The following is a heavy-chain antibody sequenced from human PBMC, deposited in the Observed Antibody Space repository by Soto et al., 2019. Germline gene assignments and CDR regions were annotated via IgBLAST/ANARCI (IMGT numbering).Heavy chain of an antibody. V-gene: IGHV4-59*01. CDR1: GGSISSYY. J-gene: IGHJ3*02. D-gene: IGHD2-21*01. CDR3: ARGGLWWWRDAFDI. CDR2: IYYSGST. Sequence: PETLSLTCTVSGGSISSYYWSWIRQPPGKGLEWIGYIYYSGSTNYNPSLKGRVTISVDTSKNQFSLKLSSVTAADTAVYYCARGGLWWWRDAFDIWGQGTMVTVSS.